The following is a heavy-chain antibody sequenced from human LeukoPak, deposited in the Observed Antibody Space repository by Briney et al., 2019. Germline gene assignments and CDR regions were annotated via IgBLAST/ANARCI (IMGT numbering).Heavy chain of an antibody. D-gene: IGHD1-1*01. CDR2: ISGSGGST. CDR1: GFTFSSYA. CDR3: AKDKRRGFEFDY. J-gene: IGHJ4*02. V-gene: IGHV3-23*01. Sequence: GGPLRLSCAASGFTFSSYAMSWVRQAPGKGLEWVSAISGSGGSTYYADSVKGRFTTSRDNSKNTLYLQMNSLRAEDTAVYYCAKDKRRGFEFDYWGQGTLVTVSS.